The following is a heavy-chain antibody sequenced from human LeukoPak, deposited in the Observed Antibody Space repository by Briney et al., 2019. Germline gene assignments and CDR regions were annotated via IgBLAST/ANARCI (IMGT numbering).Heavy chain of an antibody. CDR3: ARAPPGMTMGPGDY. V-gene: IGHV1-3*01. CDR2: IDADDGNT. D-gene: IGHD6-13*01. CDR1: GYIFTTYA. J-gene: IGHJ4*02. Sequence: ASVKVSCKTSGYIFTTYAIHWVRQAPGRGLEWMGLIDADDGNTRYSQRFQGRVTMTTDTSTTTAYMELRRLKSDDTAVYYCARAPPGMTMGPGDYWGQGALVIVSS.